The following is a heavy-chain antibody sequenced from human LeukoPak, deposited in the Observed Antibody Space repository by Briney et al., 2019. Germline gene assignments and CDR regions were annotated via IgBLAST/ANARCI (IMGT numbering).Heavy chain of an antibody. CDR2: IIPIFGTA. V-gene: IGHV1-69*06. CDR1: GGTFSSYA. Sequence: SVKVSCKASGGTFSSYAFSWVRQAPAQGLEWMGGIIPIFGTANYAQKFQGRVTITADKSTSTAYMELSSLRSEDTAVYYCARNIYYSSTLDYWGQGTLVTVSS. CDR3: ARNIYYSSTLDY. D-gene: IGHD6-13*01. J-gene: IGHJ4*02.